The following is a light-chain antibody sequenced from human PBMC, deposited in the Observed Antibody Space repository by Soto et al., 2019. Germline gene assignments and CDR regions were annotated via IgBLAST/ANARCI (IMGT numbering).Light chain of an antibody. V-gene: IGLV2-14*01. CDR2: DVS. CDR1: SSDVGGYNY. Sequence: QSALTQPASVSGSPGQSITISCTGTSSDVGGYNYVSWYQQHPGKAPKLMLYDVSNRPSGVSNRFSGSKSGNTASLTISGLQAEDEADYYCSSYTSSSTSYVFGTGTKLTVL. J-gene: IGLJ1*01. CDR3: SSYTSSSTSYV.